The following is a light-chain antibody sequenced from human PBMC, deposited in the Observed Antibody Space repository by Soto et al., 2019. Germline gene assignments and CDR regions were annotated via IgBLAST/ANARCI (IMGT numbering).Light chain of an antibody. CDR1: QSVSSSY. V-gene: IGKV3-20*01. Sequence: EIVLTQSPGTLSLSPGERATLSCRASQSVSSSYLAWYQQKPGQAPRLLIYGASSRATGIPDRFSGSGSGTDFTLTISILEPVDFAVYYCQQYGSSPLTFGGGTKVDIK. CDR2: GAS. J-gene: IGKJ4*01. CDR3: QQYGSSPLT.